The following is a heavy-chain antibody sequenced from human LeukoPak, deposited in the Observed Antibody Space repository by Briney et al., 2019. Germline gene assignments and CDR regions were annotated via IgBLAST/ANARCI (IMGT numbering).Heavy chain of an antibody. CDR2: ISYDGSNK. CDR1: GFTFSSYG. CDR3: AKENCSSTSCYLDGYSSSWVY. Sequence: GGSLRLSCAASGFTFSSYGMHWVRQAPGKGLEWVAVISYDGSNKYYADSVKGRFIISRDNSKNTLYLQMNSLRAEDTAVYYCAKENCSSTSCYLDGYSSSWVYWGQGTLVTVSS. J-gene: IGHJ4*02. V-gene: IGHV3-30*18. D-gene: IGHD2-2*01.